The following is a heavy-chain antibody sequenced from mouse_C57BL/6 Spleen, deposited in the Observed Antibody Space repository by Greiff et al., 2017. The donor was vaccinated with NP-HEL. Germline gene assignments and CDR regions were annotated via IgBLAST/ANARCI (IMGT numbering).Heavy chain of an antibody. D-gene: IGHD2-3*01. J-gene: IGHJ4*01. CDR1: GYSITSGYY. CDR3: AREGAYDGYYVAMDY. Sequence: EVQLQQSGPGLVKPSQSLSLTCSVTGYSITSGYYWNWIRQFPGNKLEWMGYISYDGSNNYNPSLKNRISITRDTSKNQFFLKLKSVTTEDTATYYCAREGAYDGYYVAMDYWGQGTSVTVSS. V-gene: IGHV3-6*01. CDR2: ISYDGSN.